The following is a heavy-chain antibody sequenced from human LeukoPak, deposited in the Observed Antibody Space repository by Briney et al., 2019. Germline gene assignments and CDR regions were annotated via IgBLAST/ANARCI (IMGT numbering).Heavy chain of an antibody. V-gene: IGHV1-46*01. CDR2: INPSGGNT. J-gene: IGHJ6*02. Sequence: ASVKVSCKASGYTFTSYYVHWVRQAPGQGLEWMGVINPSGGNTNYAQKFQGRVTMTRDTSTSTVYMELSSLRSEDTAVYYCAKDGDRQFDLDVWGQGTTVTVSS. CDR1: GYTFTSYY. D-gene: IGHD3-10*01. CDR3: AKDGDRQFDLDV.